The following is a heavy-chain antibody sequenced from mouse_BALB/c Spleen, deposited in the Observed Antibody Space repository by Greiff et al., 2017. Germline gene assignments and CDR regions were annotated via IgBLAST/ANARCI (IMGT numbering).Heavy chain of an antibody. CDR1: GYAFTNYL. V-gene: IGHV1-54*01. CDR3: AREGGLLPDY. J-gene: IGHJ2*01. D-gene: IGHD2-1*01. Sequence: VQRVESGAELVRPGTSVKVSCKASGYAFTNYLIEWVKQRPGQGLEWIGVINPGSGGTNYNEKFKGKATLTADKSSSTAYMQLSSLTSDDSAVYFCAREGGLLPDYWGQGTTLTVSS. CDR2: INPGSGGT.